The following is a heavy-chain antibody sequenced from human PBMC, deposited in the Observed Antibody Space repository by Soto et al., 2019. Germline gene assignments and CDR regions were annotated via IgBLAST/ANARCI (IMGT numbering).Heavy chain of an antibody. CDR1: GGPFSDYA. CDR2: IIPMFGTA. V-gene: IGHV1-69*01. D-gene: IGHD3-10*01. CDR3: ARDLDYYGSGNYYNRIDY. J-gene: IGHJ4*02. Sequence: QVQLVQSGAEVKKPGSSVKVSCKVSGGPFSDYAVSWVRQAPGQGFGWMGGIIPMFGTANYAQKFQGRVTITADESTTTAYMELSSLRSEDTAVYYCARDLDYYGSGNYYNRIDYWGQGTLVTVSS.